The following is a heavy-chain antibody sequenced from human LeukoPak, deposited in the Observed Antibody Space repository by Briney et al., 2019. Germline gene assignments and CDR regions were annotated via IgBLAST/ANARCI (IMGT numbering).Heavy chain of an antibody. J-gene: IGHJ4*02. CDR3: ARDRDSSGWYGGDY. CDR2: INPNSGGT. Sequence: GASVKVSRKASGHTFTGYYMHWVRQAPGQGLEWMGWINPNSGGTNYAQKFQGRVTMTRDTSISTAYMELSRLRSDDTAVYYCARDRDSSGWYGGDYWGQGTLVTVSS. V-gene: IGHV1-2*02. D-gene: IGHD6-19*01. CDR1: GHTFTGYY.